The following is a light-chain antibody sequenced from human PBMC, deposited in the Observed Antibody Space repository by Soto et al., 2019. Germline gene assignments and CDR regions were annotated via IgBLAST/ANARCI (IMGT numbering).Light chain of an antibody. J-gene: IGKJ1*01. CDR1: QSISNW. V-gene: IGKV1-5*01. CDR2: DAS. CDR3: QQYNRYST. Sequence: DIQMTQSPSTLSASVGDRVTITCRASQSISNWLAWYQQKPGKAPKLLIYDASTLDSGVPSRFSGSASGTEFTLTISSLQPDDFATYYCQQYNRYSTFGQGTKVDIK.